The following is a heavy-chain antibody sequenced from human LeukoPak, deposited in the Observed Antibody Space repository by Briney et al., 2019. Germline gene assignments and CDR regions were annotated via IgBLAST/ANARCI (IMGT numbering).Heavy chain of an antibody. J-gene: IGHJ4*02. CDR2: IHDSGST. D-gene: IGHD3-10*01. V-gene: IGHV4-39*01. Sequence: PSETLSLTCAVSGGSISTRYYYWGWIRQPPGKGLEWIGTIHDSGSTYYSPSLKSHVTISVDTSNNQFSLKLSSVTAGDTAVYYCASLYFYGSGSFPNYWGQGILVTVST. CDR3: ASLYFYGSGSFPNY. CDR1: GGSISTRYYY.